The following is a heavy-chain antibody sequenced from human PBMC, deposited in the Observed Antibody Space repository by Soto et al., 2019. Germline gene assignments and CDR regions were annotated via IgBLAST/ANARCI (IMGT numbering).Heavy chain of an antibody. Sequence: SETLSLTCAVSGGSLSSGAYSWSWIRQPPGKGLEWIGYIYHSGSSHSNPSLKSRVTISIDTSKNQFSLELRSVTAADTAVYYCARDLLDTTVDYYFDSWGPGRLVTVS. CDR3: ARDLLDTTVDYYFDS. V-gene: IGHV4-30-2*05. D-gene: IGHD4-17*01. CDR2: IYHSGSS. CDR1: GGSLSSGAYS. J-gene: IGHJ4*02.